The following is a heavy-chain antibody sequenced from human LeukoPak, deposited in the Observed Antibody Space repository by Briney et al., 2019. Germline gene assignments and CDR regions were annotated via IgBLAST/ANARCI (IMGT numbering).Heavy chain of an antibody. CDR1: GYTFTSYG. CDR2: INPNSGGT. D-gene: IGHD6-6*01. J-gene: IGHJ5*02. Sequence: ASVKVSCKASGYTFTSYGISWVRQAPGQGLEWMGWINPNSGGTNYAQKFQGRVTMTRDTSISTAYMELSRLRSDDTAVYYCARDSTEAARPSNWFDPWGQGTLVTVSS. CDR3: ARDSTEAARPSNWFDP. V-gene: IGHV1-2*02.